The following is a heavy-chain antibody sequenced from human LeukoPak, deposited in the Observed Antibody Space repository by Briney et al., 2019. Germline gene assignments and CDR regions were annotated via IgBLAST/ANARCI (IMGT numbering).Heavy chain of an antibody. Sequence: SVKVSCTASGGTFSSYAISWVRQAPGQGLEWMGGIIPIFGTANYAQKFRGRVTITADESTSTAYMELSSLRSEDTAVYYCASRTGQNYYDFWSGYFGMDVWGQGTTVTVSS. D-gene: IGHD3-3*01. CDR3: ASRTGQNYYDFWSGYFGMDV. V-gene: IGHV1-69*01. CDR2: IIPIFGTA. CDR1: GGTFSSYA. J-gene: IGHJ6*02.